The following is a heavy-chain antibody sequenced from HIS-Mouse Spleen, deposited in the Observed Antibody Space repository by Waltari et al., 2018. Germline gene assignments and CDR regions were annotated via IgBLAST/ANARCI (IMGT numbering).Heavy chain of an antibody. V-gene: IGHV1-2*02. CDR1: GYTFTGYY. D-gene: IGHD3-22*01. CDR2: INPNSGGT. J-gene: IGHJ4*02. CDR3: ARVPYDSSHYFDY. Sequence: QAQLVQSGAEVKKPGASVKVSCKASGYTFTGYYMHWVRQAPGQGLEWMGGINPNSGGTNYAQKFQGRVTMTRDTSISTAYMELSRLRSDDTAVYYCARVPYDSSHYFDYWGQGTLVTVSS.